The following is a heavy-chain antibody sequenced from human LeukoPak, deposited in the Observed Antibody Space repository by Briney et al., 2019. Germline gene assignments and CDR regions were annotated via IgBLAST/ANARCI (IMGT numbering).Heavy chain of an antibody. CDR2: IKQDGREK. J-gene: IGHJ3*02. D-gene: IGHD3-3*01. CDR3: ARVEDSYDFWSGYYPHAFDI. Sequence: GGSLRLSCAASGFTFSSYWMSWVRQAPGKGLEWVANIKQDGREKYYVDSVKGRFTISRDNAKNSLYLQMNSLRAEDTAVYYCARVEDSYDFWSGYYPHAFDIWGQGTMVTVSS. CDR1: GFTFSSYW. V-gene: IGHV3-7*03.